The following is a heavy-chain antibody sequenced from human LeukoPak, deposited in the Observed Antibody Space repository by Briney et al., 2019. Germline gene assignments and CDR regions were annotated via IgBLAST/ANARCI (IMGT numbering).Heavy chain of an antibody. CDR3: ARAYCGGDCYTNWFDP. D-gene: IGHD2-21*02. CDR2: INPSGGST. Sequence: ASVKVSCKASGYTFTSYYMHWVRQAPGQGLEWMGIINPSGGSTSYAQKFQGRVTITADESTSTAYMELSSLRSEDTAVYYCARAYCGGDCYTNWFDPWGQGTLVTVSS. V-gene: IGHV1-46*01. CDR1: GYTFTSYY. J-gene: IGHJ5*02.